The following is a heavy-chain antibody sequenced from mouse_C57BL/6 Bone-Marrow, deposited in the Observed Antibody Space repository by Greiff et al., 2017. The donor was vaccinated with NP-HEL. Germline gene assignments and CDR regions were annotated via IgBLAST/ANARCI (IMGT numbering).Heavy chain of an antibody. V-gene: IGHV5-4*03. J-gene: IGHJ1*03. Sequence: EVMLVESGGGLVKPGGSLKLSCAASGFTFSSYAMSWVRQTPEKRLEWVATISDGGSYTYYPDNVKGRFTISRDNAKNNLYLQMSHLKSEDTAMYYCARGSPFYYGSSYDWYFDVWGTGTTVTVSS. CDR2: ISDGGSYT. D-gene: IGHD1-1*01. CDR3: ARGSPFYYGSSYDWYFDV. CDR1: GFTFSSYA.